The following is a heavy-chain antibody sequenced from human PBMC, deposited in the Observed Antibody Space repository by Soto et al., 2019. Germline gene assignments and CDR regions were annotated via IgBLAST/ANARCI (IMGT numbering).Heavy chain of an antibody. Sequence: ASVKVSCKASGYTFTSYYMHWVRQAPGQGLEWTGIINPSDGSTSYAQKFQGRVTMTRDTSTSTVYMELSSLRSEDTAVYYCAREGSRTAMDYYYGMDVWGQGTTVTVSS. D-gene: IGHD5-18*01. J-gene: IGHJ6*02. V-gene: IGHV1-46*01. CDR1: GYTFTSYY. CDR2: INPSDGST. CDR3: AREGSRTAMDYYYGMDV.